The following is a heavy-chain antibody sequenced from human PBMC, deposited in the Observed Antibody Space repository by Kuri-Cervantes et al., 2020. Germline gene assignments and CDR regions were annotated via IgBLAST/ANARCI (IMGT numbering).Heavy chain of an antibody. CDR1: GFTFSDYG. V-gene: IGHV3-30*01. Sequence: GGSLRLSCAASGFTFSDYGLHWVRQAPGKGLEWVAVISYDGSNKYYADSVKGRFTISRDNSKNTLYLQMNSLRAEDTAVYYCAKEKAYSSTYYYGMDAWGQGTTVTVSS. J-gene: IGHJ6*02. CDR3: AKEKAYSSTYYYGMDA. D-gene: IGHD6-13*01. CDR2: ISYDGSNK.